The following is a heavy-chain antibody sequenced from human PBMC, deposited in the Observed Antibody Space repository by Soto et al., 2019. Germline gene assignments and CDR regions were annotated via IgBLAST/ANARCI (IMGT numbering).Heavy chain of an antibody. Sequence: SETLSLTCTVSGASLHIGGYYWAWIRQNPGKGLEWIGYIYYTGVTYYNPSLGSRVNISVDTSKNQFSLELTSVTAADTAVYYCARAGSSTANCPAPGGQGFLVPVSS. V-gene: IGHV4-31*03. CDR1: GASLHIGGYY. D-gene: IGHD2-2*01. CDR2: IYYTGVT. CDR3: ARAGSSTANCPAP. J-gene: IGHJ1*01.